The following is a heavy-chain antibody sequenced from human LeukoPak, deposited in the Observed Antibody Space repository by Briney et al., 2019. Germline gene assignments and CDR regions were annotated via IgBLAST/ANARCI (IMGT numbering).Heavy chain of an antibody. J-gene: IGHJ5*02. CDR3: ARAIRADRRGSWFDP. V-gene: IGHV1-8*01. Sequence: ASVKVSCKASGYTFTSYDINWVRQATGQGLEWMGWMNPNSGNTGYAQKFQGRVTFSRNTSITTAYMELSSLRSEDTAVYYCARAIRADRRGSWFDPWGQGTLVSVSS. D-gene: IGHD6-6*01. CDR2: MNPNSGNT. CDR1: GYTFTSYD.